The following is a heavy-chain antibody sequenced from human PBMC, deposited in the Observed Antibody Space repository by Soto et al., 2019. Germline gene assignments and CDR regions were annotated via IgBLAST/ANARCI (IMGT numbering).Heavy chain of an antibody. CDR3: AREKIYCSSTSCHYDYYYYGMDV. D-gene: IGHD2-2*01. Sequence: GGSLRLSCAASGFTFSSYWMSWVRQAPGKGLEWVANIKQDGSEKYYVDSVKGRFTISRDNAKNSLYLQMNSLRAEDTAVYYCAREKIYCSSTSCHYDYYYYGMDVWGQGTTVPVS. CDR1: GFTFSSYW. J-gene: IGHJ6*02. CDR2: IKQDGSEK. V-gene: IGHV3-7*03.